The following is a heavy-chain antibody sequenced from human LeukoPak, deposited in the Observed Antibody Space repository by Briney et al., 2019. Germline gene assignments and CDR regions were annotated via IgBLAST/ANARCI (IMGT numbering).Heavy chain of an antibody. D-gene: IGHD3-22*01. CDR3: ARYYYDSSGYYRPSRFDY. V-gene: IGHV1-2*02. CDR2: INPNSGGT. CDR1: GYTFTGYY. J-gene: IGHJ4*02. Sequence: ASVKVSCKASGYTFTGYYMHWVRQAPGQGLEWMGWINPNSGGTKYAQKFQGRVNMTKDTSISTAYMELSRLRSDDTAVYYCARYYYDSSGYYRPSRFDYWGQGTLVTVSS.